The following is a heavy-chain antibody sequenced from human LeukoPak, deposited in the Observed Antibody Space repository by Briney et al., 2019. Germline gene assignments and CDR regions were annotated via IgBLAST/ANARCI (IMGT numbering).Heavy chain of an antibody. CDR1: GGSFSGYY. J-gene: IGHJ5*02. CDR3: AREIGYCSSTSCFNWFDP. Sequence: PSETLSLTCAVYGGSFSGYYWSWIRQPPGKGLEWIGEINHSGSTNYNPSLKSRVTISVDTSKNQFSLKLSSVTAADTAVYYCAREIGYCSSTSCFNWFDPWGQGTLVTVPS. V-gene: IGHV4-34*01. CDR2: INHSGST. D-gene: IGHD2-2*01.